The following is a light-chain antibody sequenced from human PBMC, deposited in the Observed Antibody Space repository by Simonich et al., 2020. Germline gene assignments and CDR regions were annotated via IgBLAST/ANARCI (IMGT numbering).Light chain of an antibody. CDR3: QSYDSSLSGSV. V-gene: IGLV1-40*01. CDR2: SKS. CDR1: SSNIGAGYD. J-gene: IGLJ3*02. Sequence: QSVLTQPPSLSGAPGQRVTISCTGSSSNIGAGYDFHWYQQLPGTAPKLLIISKSNMPSGVPELLSGSKSGTSASLAITGLQAEDEADYYCQSYDSSLSGSVFGGGTKLTVL.